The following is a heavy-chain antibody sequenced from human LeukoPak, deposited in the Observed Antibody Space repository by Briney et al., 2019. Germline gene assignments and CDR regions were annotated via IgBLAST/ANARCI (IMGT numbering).Heavy chain of an antibody. CDR1: GFTFSDYY. CDR3: ARHVRHELDNWFDP. D-gene: IGHD6-13*01. CDR2: ISSSGSTI. J-gene: IGHJ5*02. Sequence: KAGGSLRLSCAASGFTFSDYYMSWIRQAPGKGLEWVSYISSSGSTIYYADSVKGRFTISRDNAKNSLYLQMNSLRAEDTAMYYCARHVRHELDNWFDPWGQGTLVTVSS. V-gene: IGHV3-11*01.